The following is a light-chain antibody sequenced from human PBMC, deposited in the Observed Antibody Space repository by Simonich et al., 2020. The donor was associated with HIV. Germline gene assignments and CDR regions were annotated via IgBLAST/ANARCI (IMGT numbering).Light chain of an antibody. CDR3: QQRSNWTLT. Sequence: ELVLTQSPATLSLSPGERATLPCRASQSVSSYLAWYQQKPGQAPRLLIYEASNRATGIPARFSGSGSGTDFTLTISSLEPEDFAVYYCQQRSNWTLTFGGGTKVEIK. V-gene: IGKV3-11*01. J-gene: IGKJ4*01. CDR1: QSVSSY. CDR2: EAS.